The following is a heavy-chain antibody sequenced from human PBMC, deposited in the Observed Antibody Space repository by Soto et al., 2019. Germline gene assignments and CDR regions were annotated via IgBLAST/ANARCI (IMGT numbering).Heavy chain of an antibody. CDR2: ISTYNGNT. CDR3: ARDPVGGNWFDP. Sequence: ASVKVSCKASGYTFTSYGFSWVRQAHGQGLEWMGWISTYNGNTNYAQKLQGRVTMTTDTSTSTAYMELRSLRSDDTAVYYCARDPVGGNWFDPCGQGTLVPVSS. CDR1: GYTFTSYG. D-gene: IGHD1-26*01. V-gene: IGHV1-18*01. J-gene: IGHJ5*02.